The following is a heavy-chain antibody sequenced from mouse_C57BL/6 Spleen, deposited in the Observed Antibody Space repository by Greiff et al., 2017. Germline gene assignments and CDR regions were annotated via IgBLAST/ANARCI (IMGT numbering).Heavy chain of an antibody. V-gene: IGHV1-66*01. D-gene: IGHD1-1*01. CDR2: IYPGSGNT. J-gene: IGHJ3*01. Sequence: VQLVESGPELVKPGASVKISCKASGYSFTSYYIHWVKQRPGQGLEWIGWIYPGSGNTKYNEKFKGKATLTADTSSSTAYMQLSSLTSEDSAVYYCAYYGSSYAWFAYWGQGTLVTVSA. CDR1: GYSFTSYY. CDR3: AYYGSSYAWFAY.